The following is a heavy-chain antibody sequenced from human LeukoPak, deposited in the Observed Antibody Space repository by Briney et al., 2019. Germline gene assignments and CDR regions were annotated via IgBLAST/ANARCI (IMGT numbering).Heavy chain of an antibody. CDR2: FDTEDGET. CDR3: ATDREAVFDD. J-gene: IGHJ4*02. D-gene: IGHD5-24*01. CDR1: GYTLTELS. V-gene: IGHV1-24*01. Sequence: ASVPVSCKVSGYTLTELSMHWVRQAPGKGLEWMGGFDTEDGETIYAQKFQGRVTMTEETSTDIAYMDMGILRSEETVVDYCATDREAVFDDWGQGTMVTV.